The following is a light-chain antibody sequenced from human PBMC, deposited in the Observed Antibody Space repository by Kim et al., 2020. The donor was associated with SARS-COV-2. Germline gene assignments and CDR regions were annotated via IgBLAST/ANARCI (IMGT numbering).Light chain of an antibody. CDR2: RTS. Sequence: ASVRDRVTITCRASQSVSGWLNWYQQKPGKAPHLLIYRTSTLQSGVPPRFSGSASGTDFTLTISSLQPEDFATYYCQQSYNFPRTFGQGTKVDIK. V-gene: IGKV1-39*01. CDR3: QQSYNFPRT. J-gene: IGKJ1*01. CDR1: QSVSGW.